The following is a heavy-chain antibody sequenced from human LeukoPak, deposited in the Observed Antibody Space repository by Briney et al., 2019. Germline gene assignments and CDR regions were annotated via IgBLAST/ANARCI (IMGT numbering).Heavy chain of an antibody. CDR3: ARSSVNWFDP. D-gene: IGHD3-3*01. CDR2: IFPGDSHT. J-gene: IGHJ5*02. CDR1: GYSFTNYW. Sequence: GESLKISCKSSGYSFTNYWIGWVRQMPGKGLEWMGIIFPGDSHTRYSPSFQGQVTMSADKSISTAYLQWSSLRASDTAMYYCARSSVNWFDPWGQGTLVTVSS. V-gene: IGHV5-51*01.